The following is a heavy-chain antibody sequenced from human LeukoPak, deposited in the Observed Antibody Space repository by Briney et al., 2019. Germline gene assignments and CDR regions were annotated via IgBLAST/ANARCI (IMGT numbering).Heavy chain of an antibody. J-gene: IGHJ4*02. D-gene: IGHD3-16*01. Sequence: EASVKVSCKASGYTFTGYYIHGVRQAPGQGLEWMGWINPHNGGTNYAQRFRGRVTMTRDTSISSAYMDLRRLTSADTAVYYCARVGQSYYDYVWGSYGGLDYWGQGTLVTVSS. CDR3: ARVGQSYYDYVWGSYGGLDY. CDR1: GYTFTGYY. V-gene: IGHV1-2*02. CDR2: INPHNGGT.